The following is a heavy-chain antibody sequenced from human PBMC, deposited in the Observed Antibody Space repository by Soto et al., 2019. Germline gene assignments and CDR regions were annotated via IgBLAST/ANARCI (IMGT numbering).Heavy chain of an antibody. Sequence: SETLSLTCAVSGGSISSSNWWSWVRQPPGKGLEWIGEIYHSGSTNYNPSLKSRVTISVDKSKNQFSLKLSSVTAADTAVYYCARGMYCGGDCSRRPMVVRFYYYGMDVWGQGTTVTVPS. CDR3: ARGMYCGGDCSRRPMVVRFYYYGMDV. J-gene: IGHJ6*02. CDR2: IYHSGST. D-gene: IGHD2-21*02. CDR1: GGSISSSNW. V-gene: IGHV4-4*02.